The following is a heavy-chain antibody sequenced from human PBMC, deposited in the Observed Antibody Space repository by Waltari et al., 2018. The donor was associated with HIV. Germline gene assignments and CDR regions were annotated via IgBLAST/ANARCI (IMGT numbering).Heavy chain of an antibody. CDR2: ISGSGVTT. CDR3: AQGTGFSTNPFDY. Sequence: DVKILESGGGLVQPGGSLTLSCAVSGSTFPNYGMYWVRQAREKGLEWVSGISGSGVTTYYADSVKGRFTISRDNSKNTVNLQMDNLRANDTAVYYCAQGTGFSTNPFDYWGQGTLVTVSS. V-gene: IGHV3-23*01. D-gene: IGHD2-8*02. CDR1: GSTFPNYG. J-gene: IGHJ4*02.